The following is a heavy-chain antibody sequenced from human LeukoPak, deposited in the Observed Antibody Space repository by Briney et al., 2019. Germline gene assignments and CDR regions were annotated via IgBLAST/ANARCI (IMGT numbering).Heavy chain of an antibody. CDR3: ARVPLYGDYGVGPIDY. CDR2: ISSSGSTI. D-gene: IGHD4-17*01. J-gene: IGHJ4*02. Sequence: PGGSLRLSCAASGFTFSSYEMNWVRQAPGKGLEWVSYISSSGSTIYYADSVKGRFTISRDNAKNSLYLQMNSLRAEDTAVYYCARVPLYGDYGVGPIDYWGQGTLVTVSS. V-gene: IGHV3-48*03. CDR1: GFTFSSYE.